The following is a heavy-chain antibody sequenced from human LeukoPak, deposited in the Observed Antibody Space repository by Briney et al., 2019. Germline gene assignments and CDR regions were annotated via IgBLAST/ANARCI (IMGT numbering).Heavy chain of an antibody. CDR3: AKDPGIAAAGPNWFDP. J-gene: IGHJ5*02. D-gene: IGHD6-13*01. CDR2: IKEDGSET. Sequence: GGSLRLSCAASGFIFKKYWMNWVRQVPGKGLECLANIKEDGSETYYADSVKGRFTISRDNAKRSLYLQMNSLRAEDTAVYYCAKDPGIAAAGPNWFDPWGQGTLVTVSS. V-gene: IGHV3-7*01. CDR1: GFIFKKYW.